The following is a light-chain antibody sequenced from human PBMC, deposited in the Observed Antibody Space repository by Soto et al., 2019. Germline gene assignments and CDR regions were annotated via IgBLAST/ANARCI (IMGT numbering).Light chain of an antibody. V-gene: IGLV2-14*01. CDR3: SSYTSSSTRV. J-gene: IGLJ3*02. CDR1: SSDVGGYNY. CDR2: EVS. Sequence: QSVLTQPASVSGSPGQSITISCTGTSSDVGGYNYVSWYQQHPGKAPKLMIYEVSNRPSRVSNRFSGSKSGNTASLTISGLQAEDEADIYCSSYTSSSTRVFGGGTKVTVL.